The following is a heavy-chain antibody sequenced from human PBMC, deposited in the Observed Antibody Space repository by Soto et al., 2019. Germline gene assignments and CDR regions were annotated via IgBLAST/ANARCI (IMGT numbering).Heavy chain of an antibody. D-gene: IGHD3-10*01. J-gene: IGHJ6*02. Sequence: QVQLQQWGAGLLKPSETLSLTCAVYGGSFSGYYWSWIRQPPGKGLEWIGEINHSGSTNYNPSLKSRVTISVDTSKYQFSLKLSSVTAADTAVYYCARGYYGSGTYYYYYYGMDVWGQGPTVTVSS. V-gene: IGHV4-34*01. CDR2: INHSGST. CDR1: GGSFSGYY. CDR3: ARGYYGSGTYYYYYYGMDV.